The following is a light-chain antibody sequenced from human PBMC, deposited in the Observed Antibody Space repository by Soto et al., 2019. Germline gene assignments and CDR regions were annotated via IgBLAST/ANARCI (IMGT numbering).Light chain of an antibody. CDR2: GVS. J-gene: IGLJ2*01. Sequence: QSVLTQPASASGSPGQSITISCTGTNSDIGAYAYVSWYQQQPGKAPKLVIYGVSNRPSGVSNRFSGSKSGNTASLTISGLQPEDEADYYCTSYTSTSTLLIFGGGTKLTVL. CDR1: NSDIGAYAY. CDR3: TSYTSTSTLLI. V-gene: IGLV2-14*01.